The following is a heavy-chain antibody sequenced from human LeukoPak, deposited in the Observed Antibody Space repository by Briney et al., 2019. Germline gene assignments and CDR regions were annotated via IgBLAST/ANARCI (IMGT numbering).Heavy chain of an antibody. CDR1: GFTFDDYA. V-gene: IGHV3-9*03. CDR2: ISWNSGSI. Sequence: PGRSLRLSXAASGFTFDDYAMHWVRQAPGKGLEWVSGISWNSGSICYADSVKGRFTISRDNAKNSLYLQMNSLRAEDMALYYCAKGGGGDSSGYYYFWGPYFDYWGQGTLVTVSS. J-gene: IGHJ4*02. CDR3: AKGGGGDSSGYYYFWGPYFDY. D-gene: IGHD3-22*01.